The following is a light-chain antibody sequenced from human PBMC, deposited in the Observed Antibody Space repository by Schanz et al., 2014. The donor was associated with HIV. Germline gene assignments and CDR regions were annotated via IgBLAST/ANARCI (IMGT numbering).Light chain of an antibody. CDR2: DVT. J-gene: IGLJ2*01. V-gene: IGLV2-14*03. CDR3: SSYTTGSTVV. Sequence: QSALTQPASMSGSPGQSITISCTGTSGDIGPYDYVSWYQQHPGQAPKLLIYDVTDRPSGISNRFSGSKSGYTASLTISGLQAEDEAEYFCSSYTTGSTVVFGGGTKLTV. CDR1: SGDIGPYDY.